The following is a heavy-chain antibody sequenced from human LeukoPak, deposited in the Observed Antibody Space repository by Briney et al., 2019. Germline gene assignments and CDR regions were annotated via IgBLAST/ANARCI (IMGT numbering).Heavy chain of an antibody. D-gene: IGHD3-22*01. J-gene: IGHJ4*02. CDR3: AVMHRYYDGSGYWVQ. V-gene: IGHV3-23*01. Sequence: GGSLRLSCAASGFTFGSYAMSWVRQAPGKGLEWVSGISTSGGTTSYAESVKGRFTVSRDNPRNTLYMEMDSLRDEDTAVYYCAVMHRYYDGSGYWVQWGQGTLVTVSS. CDR2: ISTSGGTT. CDR1: GFTFGSYA.